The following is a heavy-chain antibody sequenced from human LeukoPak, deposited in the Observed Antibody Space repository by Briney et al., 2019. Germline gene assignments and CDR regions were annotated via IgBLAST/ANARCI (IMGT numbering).Heavy chain of an antibody. Sequence: HPGGSLRLSCAASGFTFSNYVMQWVRQAPGKGLEWVALIANDGSNKYYADSVKGRFTISRDNAKNSLYLQMNSLRAEDTALYYCARVGIYGDYNRYFDYWGQGTLVTVSS. CDR2: IANDGSNK. D-gene: IGHD4-17*01. V-gene: IGHV3-30*03. J-gene: IGHJ4*02. CDR3: ARVGIYGDYNRYFDY. CDR1: GFTFSNYV.